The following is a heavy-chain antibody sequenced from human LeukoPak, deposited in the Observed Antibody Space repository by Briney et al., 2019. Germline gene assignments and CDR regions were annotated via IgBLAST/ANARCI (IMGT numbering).Heavy chain of an antibody. CDR2: ISYDGSNK. Sequence: GGSLRLSCAASGFTFSHYAMHWVRQAPGKGLEWVAVISYDGSNKYYADSVKGRFTISRDNSKNTLYLQMNSLRAEDTAVYYCAREGDLFYDSSGYSYWGQGTLVTVSS. CDR3: AREGDLFYDSSGYSY. D-gene: IGHD3-22*01. V-gene: IGHV3-30*19. J-gene: IGHJ4*02. CDR1: GFTFSHYA.